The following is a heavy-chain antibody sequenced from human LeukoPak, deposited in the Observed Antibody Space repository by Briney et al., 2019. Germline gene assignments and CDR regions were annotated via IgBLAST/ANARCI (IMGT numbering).Heavy chain of an antibody. D-gene: IGHD3/OR15-3a*01. CDR3: ARQTGSGLFILP. V-gene: IGHV4-39*01. J-gene: IGHJ4*02. Sequence: SETLSLTCTVSGVSISSSNSYWGWIRQPPGKGLEWIGSIYYSGNTYYNASLKSQVSISIDTSKNQFSLRLTSVTAVDTAVYYCARQTGSGLFILPGGQGTLVTVSS. CDR1: GVSISSSNSY. CDR2: IYYSGNT.